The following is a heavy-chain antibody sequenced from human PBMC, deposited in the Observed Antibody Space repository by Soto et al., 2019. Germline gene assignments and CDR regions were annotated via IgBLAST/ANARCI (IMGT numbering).Heavy chain of an antibody. J-gene: IGHJ4*02. CDR1: GYTLTELS. D-gene: IGHD4-17*01. CDR2: FDPEDGET. CDR3: ATVLFYGDYPD. Sequence: QVQLVQSGAEVKKPGASVKVSCKVSGYTLTELSMHWVRQAPGKGLEWMGGFDPEDGETIYAQKFQGRVTXTXXTSTDTAYMELSSLRSEDTAVYYCATVLFYGDYPDWGQGTLVTVSS. V-gene: IGHV1-24*01.